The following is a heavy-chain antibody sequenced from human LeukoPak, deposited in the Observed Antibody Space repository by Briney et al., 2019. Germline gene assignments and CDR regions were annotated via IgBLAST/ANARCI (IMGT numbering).Heavy chain of an antibody. Sequence: SVKVFCKASGGTFSSYAISWVRQAPGQGLEWMGRIVPILGIANYAQKFQGRVTITADKSTSTAYMELSSLRSEDTAVYYCARDPDYYFDYWGQGTLVTVSS. CDR1: GGTFSSYA. J-gene: IGHJ4*02. V-gene: IGHV1-69*04. CDR2: IVPILGIA. CDR3: ARDPDYYFDY.